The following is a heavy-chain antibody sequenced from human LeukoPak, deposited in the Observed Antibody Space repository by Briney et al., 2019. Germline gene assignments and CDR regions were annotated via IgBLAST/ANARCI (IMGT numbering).Heavy chain of an antibody. CDR3: ARGVSIAARQYYYYYMDV. V-gene: IGHV4-34*01. J-gene: IGHJ6*03. D-gene: IGHD6-6*01. Sequence: SETLSLTCAVYGGSFSGYYWSSIRQPPGKGLEWIGEINHSGSTNYNPSLKSRVTISVDTSKNQFSLKLSSVTAADTAVYYCARGVSIAARQYYYYYMDVWGKGTTVTVSS. CDR1: GGSFSGYY. CDR2: INHSGST.